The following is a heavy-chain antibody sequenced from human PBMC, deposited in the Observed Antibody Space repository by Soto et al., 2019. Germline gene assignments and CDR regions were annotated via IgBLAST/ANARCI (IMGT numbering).Heavy chain of an antibody. V-gene: IGHV3-23*01. CDR3: AREIYDDYDSSGFDH. Sequence: GGSLRLSCAASGFTFSSYAMSWVRQAPGKGLEWVSAISGSGGSTYYADSVKGRFTISRDNSKNTLYLQMNSLRAEDTAVYYCAREIYDDYDSSGFDHWGQGTLVTVSS. J-gene: IGHJ4*02. CDR2: ISGSGGST. CDR1: GFTFSSYA. D-gene: IGHD3-22*01.